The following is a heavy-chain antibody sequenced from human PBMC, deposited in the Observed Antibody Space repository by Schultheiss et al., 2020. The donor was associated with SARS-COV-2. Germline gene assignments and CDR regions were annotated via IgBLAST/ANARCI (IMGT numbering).Heavy chain of an antibody. CDR3: VRDEFDY. J-gene: IGHJ4*02. CDR1: GGSFSGYY. Sequence: SQTLSLTCAVYGGSFSGYYWSWIRQPPGKGLEWIGEINHSGSTNYNPSLKSRVTISVDTSKNQFSLKLSSVTAADTAVYYCVRDEFDYWGQGTLVTVSS. V-gene: IGHV4-34*01. CDR2: INHSGST.